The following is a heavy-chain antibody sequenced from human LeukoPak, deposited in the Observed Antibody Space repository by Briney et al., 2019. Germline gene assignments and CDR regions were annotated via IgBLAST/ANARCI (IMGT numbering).Heavy chain of an antibody. Sequence: GESLKISCQASGYSFASYWIAWVRQMPGKGLEWMGIVYPGDSDTKYSPSFQGQITVSVDTSINTAYVQWSSLKASDTAVYYCARHSNGWSIDFWGQGTLVTASS. CDR3: ARHSNGWSIDF. V-gene: IGHV5-51*01. CDR1: GYSFASYW. J-gene: IGHJ4*02. D-gene: IGHD2-15*01. CDR2: VYPGDSDT.